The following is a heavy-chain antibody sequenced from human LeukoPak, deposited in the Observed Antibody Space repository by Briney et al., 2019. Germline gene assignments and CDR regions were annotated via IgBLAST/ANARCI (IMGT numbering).Heavy chain of an antibody. CDR3: AREYYDSSGYPIDY. D-gene: IGHD3-22*01. V-gene: IGHV1-18*01. CDR1: GYTFTSYG. CDR2: ISTYNGNT. J-gene: IGHJ4*02. Sequence: ASVKVSCKASGYTFTSYGISWVRQAPGQGLEWMGWISTYNGNTNYAQKLQGRVTMTTDTSTSTAYMELRSLRSDDTAVYYCAREYYDSSGYPIDYWGQGTLVTVSS.